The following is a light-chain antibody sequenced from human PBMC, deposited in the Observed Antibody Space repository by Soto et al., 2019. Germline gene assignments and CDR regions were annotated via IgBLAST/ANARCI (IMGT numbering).Light chain of an antibody. Sequence: DIHMTQSPATLSSSLGDRGTITCRASQSISSWLAWYQQKPGKAPKLLIYDASSLESGVPSRFSGSGYGTEFTLTISSLQPDDFATYYCQQYNSFPGTFGLGTKVDI. CDR2: DAS. CDR1: QSISSW. V-gene: IGKV1-5*01. J-gene: IGKJ1*01. CDR3: QQYNSFPGT.